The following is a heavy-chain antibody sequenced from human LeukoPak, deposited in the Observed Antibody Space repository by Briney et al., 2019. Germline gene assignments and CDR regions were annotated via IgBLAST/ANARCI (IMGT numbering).Heavy chain of an antibody. J-gene: IGHJ4*02. Sequence: PGGSLRLSCVASGFTVSSSYMSWVRQAPGKGLEWASVIYSGGNTYYADSVKGRFTISRDNSKNTLYLQMNSVRAEDTAVYYCARERVYGDYGYFDYWGQGTLVTVSS. CDR2: IYSGGNT. CDR1: GFTVSSSY. CDR3: ARERVYGDYGYFDY. D-gene: IGHD4-17*01. V-gene: IGHV3-66*01.